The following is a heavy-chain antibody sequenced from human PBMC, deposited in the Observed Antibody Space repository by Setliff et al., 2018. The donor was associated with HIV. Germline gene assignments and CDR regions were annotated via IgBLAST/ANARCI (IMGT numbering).Heavy chain of an antibody. Sequence: PSETLSLTCTVSGGSISSYSWSWIRQPPGKGLEWIGYIYTSGSTNYNPSLKSRDTISVDTSENQFSLKLTSVTAADTAMYFCARDATSEGYMDVWGKGTTVTVS. CDR3: ARDATSEGYMDV. J-gene: IGHJ6*03. CDR2: IYTSGST. V-gene: IGHV4-4*08. CDR1: GGSISSYS.